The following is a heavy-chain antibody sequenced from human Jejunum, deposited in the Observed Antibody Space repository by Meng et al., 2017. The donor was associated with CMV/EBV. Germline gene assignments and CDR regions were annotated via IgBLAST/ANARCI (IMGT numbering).Heavy chain of an antibody. Sequence: SSYWMSWVRQAPGKGLEWVANIKQDRSEKDYVDSVKGRFTISRDNAKNSLYLQMNSLRAEDTAVYYCASALGYCSSTSCQYYFDYWGQGTLVTVSS. V-gene: IGHV3-7*01. J-gene: IGHJ4*02. CDR3: ASALGYCSSTSCQYYFDY. CDR1: SSYW. CDR2: IKQDRSEK. D-gene: IGHD2-2*01.